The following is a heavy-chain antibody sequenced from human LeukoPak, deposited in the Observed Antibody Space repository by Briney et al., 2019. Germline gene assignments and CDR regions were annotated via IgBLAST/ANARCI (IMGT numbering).Heavy chain of an antibody. D-gene: IGHD3-10*01. J-gene: IGHJ4*02. V-gene: IGHV5-51*01. CDR2: IYPGDSDT. CDR3: ARLNGDPYFDY. CDR1: GYNFPNYW. Sequence: GESLKTSCKGSGYNFPNYWIGWVRQMPGKGLEWMGIIYPGDSDTRYSPSFQGQVTISADKSISTAYLQWSSLKASDTAMYYCARLNGDPYFDYWGQGTLVTVSS.